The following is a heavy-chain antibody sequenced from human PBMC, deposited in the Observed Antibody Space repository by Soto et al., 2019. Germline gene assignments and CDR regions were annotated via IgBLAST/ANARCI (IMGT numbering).Heavy chain of an antibody. CDR3: ARDLNDILSGYSYYYGINV. J-gene: IGHJ6*02. Sequence: ASVKVSCKASGYTFTGYYMHWVRQAPGQRLEWMGWINGDNGDTKYSQLFQGRVTITRDTFASTAYMELSSLRSEDTAVYYCARDLNDILSGYSYYYGINVWGQGTMVTVSS. CDR1: GYTFTGYY. V-gene: IGHV1-3*01. D-gene: IGHD3-9*01. CDR2: INGDNGDT.